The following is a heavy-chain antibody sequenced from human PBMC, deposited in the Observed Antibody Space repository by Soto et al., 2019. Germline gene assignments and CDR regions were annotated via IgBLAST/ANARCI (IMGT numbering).Heavy chain of an antibody. V-gene: IGHV4-59*08. D-gene: IGHD3-10*01. CDR2: VHYSWGS. CDR1: GGSISSYH. Sequence: VQLQESGPGLVKPSETLSLSCTVSGGSISSYHWSWIRQTPGKGLEWIGYVHYSWGSIYNPYLTSRFPISQATSKSQFSLKLTSVTDTDTAVYYCARQGFGALHGIVDVWGQGTTVTVSS. CDR3: ARQGFGALHGIVDV. J-gene: IGHJ6*02.